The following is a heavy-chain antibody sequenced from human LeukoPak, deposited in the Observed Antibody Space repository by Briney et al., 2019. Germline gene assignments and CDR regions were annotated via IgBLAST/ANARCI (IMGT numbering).Heavy chain of an antibody. CDR3: VKAKQTFTGGNFEHRALDPWGQGTLVTVSSGMDV. J-gene: IGHJ6*02. CDR1: GFTFSSYA. CDR2: MSYGGQNE. D-gene: IGHD3-9*01. V-gene: IGHV3-30*04. Sequence: PGGSLRLSCAASGFTFSSYAMHWVRQAPGKGPEWVAVMSYGGQNERYADSVKGRFTVSRDNPKNTVYLEMNSLRLEDTAVYYCVKAKQTFTGGNFEHRALDPWGQGTLVTVSSGMDVWGQGTTVTVSS.